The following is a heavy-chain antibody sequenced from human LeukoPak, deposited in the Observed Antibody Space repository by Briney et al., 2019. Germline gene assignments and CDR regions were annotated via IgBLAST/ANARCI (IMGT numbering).Heavy chain of an antibody. J-gene: IGHJ2*01. CDR2: IKQDGGQI. CDR3: AKDDGYGGIAYWYFDL. D-gene: IGHD4-23*01. CDR1: EFTFSSYW. V-gene: IGHV3-7*01. Sequence: GGSLRLSCAASEFTFSSYWMSWVRQAPGKGLEWVANIKQDGGQIYYLESVKGRFTVSRDNAKNSLYLQMNSLRAEDTAVYYCAKDDGYGGIAYWYFDLWGRGTLVTVSS.